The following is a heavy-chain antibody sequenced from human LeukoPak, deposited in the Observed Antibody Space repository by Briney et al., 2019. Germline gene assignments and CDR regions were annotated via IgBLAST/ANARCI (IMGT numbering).Heavy chain of an antibody. Sequence: PGGSLRLSCAVSGFTFRNHGMTWVRQTPGKGLEWVSSISATGGHTYYADSVQGRFTISRDNSKNTLSLQLNSLRAEDTAVYYCAKADYPTVSCIDDWGQGTLVTVSS. V-gene: IGHV3-23*01. J-gene: IGHJ4*02. CDR3: AKADYPTVSCIDD. D-gene: IGHD2-15*01. CDR1: GFTFRNHG. CDR2: ISATGGHT.